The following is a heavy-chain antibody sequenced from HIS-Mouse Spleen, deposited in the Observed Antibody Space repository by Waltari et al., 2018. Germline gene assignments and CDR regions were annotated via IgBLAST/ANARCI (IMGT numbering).Heavy chain of an antibody. CDR2: RSYDGSNK. J-gene: IGHJ3*02. V-gene: IGHV3-30*04. CDR1: GFTFSSYA. Sequence: QVQLVESGGGVVQPGRSLRLSCAASGFTFSSYARHWVRQAPGKWLEWVAVRSYDGSNKYYADSVKGRFTISRDNSKNTLYLQMNSLRAEDTAVYYCARGGIAARPKAFDIWGQGTMVTVSS. CDR3: ARGGIAARPKAFDI. D-gene: IGHD6-6*01.